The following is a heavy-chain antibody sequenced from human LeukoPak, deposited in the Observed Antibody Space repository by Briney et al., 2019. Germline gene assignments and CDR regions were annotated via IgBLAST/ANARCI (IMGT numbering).Heavy chain of an antibody. CDR2: IKQDGSEK. J-gene: IGHJ4*02. Sequence: GGSLRLSCAASGFTFSSYSMNWVRQAPGKGLEWVANIKQDGSEKNYVDSVKGRFTISRDNAKNSLYLQMNSLRAEDTAVYYCASGLELDYWGQGTLVTVSS. CDR1: GFTFSSYS. CDR3: ASGLELDY. V-gene: IGHV3-7*03.